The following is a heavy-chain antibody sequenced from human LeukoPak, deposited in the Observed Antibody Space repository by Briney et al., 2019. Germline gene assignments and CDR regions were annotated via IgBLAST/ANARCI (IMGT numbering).Heavy chain of an antibody. CDR3: ARRAYSAAYWKHFDY. Sequence: SETLSLTCNVSGVSISSHYWTWIRQPAGKGLEWIGRVYSSGITAYNPSLQSRVSMSVDTSKNQFSLKLNSVTAADTAVYFCARRAYSAAYWKHFDYWGQGTLVTVSS. V-gene: IGHV4-4*07. CDR1: GVSISSHY. J-gene: IGHJ4*02. CDR2: VYSSGIT. D-gene: IGHD1-1*01.